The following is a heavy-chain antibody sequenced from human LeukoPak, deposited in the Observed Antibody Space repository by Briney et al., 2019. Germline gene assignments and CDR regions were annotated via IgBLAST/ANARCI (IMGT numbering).Heavy chain of an antibody. V-gene: IGHV1-69*04. CDR3: ARAYYDYVWGSYRHLDY. D-gene: IGHD3-16*02. CDR1: GGTFSSYA. CDR2: IIPILGIA. J-gene: IGHJ4*02. Sequence: SVKVSCKASGGTFSSYAISWVRQAPGQGLEWMARIIPILGIANYAQKFQDRVTLTADKSTSTAYMELSSLRSEDTAVYYCARAYYDYVWGSYRHLDYWGQGTLVTVSS.